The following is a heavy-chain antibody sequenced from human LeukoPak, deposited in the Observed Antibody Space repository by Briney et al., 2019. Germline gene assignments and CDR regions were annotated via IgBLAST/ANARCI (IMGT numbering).Heavy chain of an antibody. V-gene: IGHV4-34*01. CDR2: INHSGST. D-gene: IGHD3-10*01. J-gene: IGHJ4*02. Sequence: SETLSLTCAVYGGSFSGCYWSWIRQPPGKGLEWIGEINHSGSTNYNPSLKSRVTISVDTSKNQFSLKLSSVTAADTAVYYCARGTMVRGVLCDYWGQGTLVTVSS. CDR3: ARGTMVRGVLCDY. CDR1: GGSFSGCY.